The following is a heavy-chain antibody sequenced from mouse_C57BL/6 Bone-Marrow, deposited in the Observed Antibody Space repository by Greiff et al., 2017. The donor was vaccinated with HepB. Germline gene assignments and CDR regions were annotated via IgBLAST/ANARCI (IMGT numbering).Heavy chain of an antibody. J-gene: IGHJ3*01. CDR1: GYTFTDYN. CDR3: ARSDYDPFAY. Sequence: VQLQQSGPELVKPGASVKIPCKASGYTFTDYNMDWVKQSHGKSLEWIGDINPNNGGTIYNQKFKGKATLTVDKSSSTAYMELRSLTSEDTAVYYCARSDYDPFAYWGQGTLVTVSA. D-gene: IGHD2-4*01. CDR2: INPNNGGT. V-gene: IGHV1-18*01.